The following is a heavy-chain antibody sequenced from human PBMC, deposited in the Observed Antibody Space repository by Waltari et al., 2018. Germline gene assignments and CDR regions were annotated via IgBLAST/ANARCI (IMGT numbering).Heavy chain of an antibody. Sequence: EVHLLESGGVLTRPGGSLRLSCAARGCSFGVCPLIWVRQAPGKGLEWVSSIRGGGGNTYYAASVEGRFIISRDNSKNTVSLEMTSLRAEDTAIYYCAKEHTVTGARPFDYWGRGTLVTVSS. V-gene: IGHV3-23*01. D-gene: IGHD1-20*01. J-gene: IGHJ4*02. CDR2: IRGGGGNT. CDR1: GCSFGVCP. CDR3: AKEHTVTGARPFDY.